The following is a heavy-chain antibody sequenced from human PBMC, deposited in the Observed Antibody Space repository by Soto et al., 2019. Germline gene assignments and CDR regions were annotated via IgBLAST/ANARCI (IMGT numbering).Heavy chain of an antibody. V-gene: IGHV1-69*01. Sequence: QVQLVQSGAEVKKPGSSVKVSCKASGGTFSSYAISWVRQAPGQGLEWMGGIIPIFGTANYAQKFQGRVTITADESTSSAYMELSSLRSEDTAVYYCASGKWDYYDSSGYYGNDAFDIWGQGTMVTVSS. CDR1: GGTFSSYA. D-gene: IGHD3-22*01. CDR3: ASGKWDYYDSSGYYGNDAFDI. J-gene: IGHJ3*02. CDR2: IIPIFGTA.